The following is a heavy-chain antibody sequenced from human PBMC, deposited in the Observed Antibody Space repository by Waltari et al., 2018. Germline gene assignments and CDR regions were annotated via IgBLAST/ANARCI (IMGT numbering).Heavy chain of an antibody. D-gene: IGHD3-22*01. CDR2: IIPIFGTA. Sequence: QVQLVQSGAEVKKPGSSVKVSCKASGGTFSSYAISWVRQAPGQGLEWMGGIIPIFGTANYAQKFQGRVTITADKSTSTAYMELSSLTSKDTAVYYCATDPFDTTGYYIWGQGTMVTVSS. J-gene: IGHJ3*02. CDR3: ATDPFDTTGYYI. V-gene: IGHV1-69*14. CDR1: GGTFSSYA.